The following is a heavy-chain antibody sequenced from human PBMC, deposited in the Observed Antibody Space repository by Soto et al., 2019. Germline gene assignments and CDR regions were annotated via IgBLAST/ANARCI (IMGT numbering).Heavy chain of an antibody. CDR2: IYYSGST. CDR3: ARADLRVTTPFDP. CDR1: GGSISSYY. Sequence: SETLSLTCTVSGGSISSYYWSWIRQPPGKGLEWIGHIYYSGSTNYNPSLKSRVTISVDTSKNQFSLKLSSVTAADTAVYYCARADLRVTTPFDPWGQGTLVTVSS. J-gene: IGHJ5*02. D-gene: IGHD2-21*02. V-gene: IGHV4-59*01.